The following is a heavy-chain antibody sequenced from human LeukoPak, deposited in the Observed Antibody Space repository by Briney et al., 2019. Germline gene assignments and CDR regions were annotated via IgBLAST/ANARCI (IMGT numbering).Heavy chain of an antibody. J-gene: IGHJ4*02. CDR3: ARWGGGFDY. Sequence: PGGSLRLSCAASGFTFRRYWMSWVRQAPGKGLEWVANIKEDGSEKYYVDSVKGRFTISRDNAKNSLYLQMNSLRAEDTAVYYCARWGGGFDYWGQGTLVTVSS. CDR2: IKEDGSEK. D-gene: IGHD3-16*01. CDR1: GFTFRRYW. V-gene: IGHV3-7*04.